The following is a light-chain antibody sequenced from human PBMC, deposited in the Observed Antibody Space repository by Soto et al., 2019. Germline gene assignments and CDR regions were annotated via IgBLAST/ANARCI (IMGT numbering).Light chain of an antibody. V-gene: IGKV3-15*01. J-gene: IGKJ3*01. CDR2: GAS. CDR3: QQYTKWPLFT. Sequence: ETVMTQSPATLSVSPGERATLTCRASQSVGSNLAWYQQRPGQAPRLLIYGASTRATGIPARFSGSGSGTEFTLTITYLQSEDFGVYYCQQYTKWPLFTFGPGTRVD. CDR1: QSVGSN.